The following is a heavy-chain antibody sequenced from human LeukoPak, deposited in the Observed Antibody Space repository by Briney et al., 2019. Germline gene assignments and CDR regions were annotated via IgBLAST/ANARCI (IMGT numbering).Heavy chain of an antibody. V-gene: IGHV3-30*02. D-gene: IGHD2-15*01. CDR1: GFIFRDYD. Sequence: GVSLRLSCSASGFIFRDYDMNGLREAPGKGLEGVAFIRYGGYYKFFGVSVEGRLPIPRDYYNSTVFLHMHSQRAEHAAVFYGAKDHRGYCSGRNCYSHYWGQGTLVTVSS. J-gene: IGHJ4*02. CDR3: AKDHRGYCSGRNCYSHY. CDR2: IRYGGYYK.